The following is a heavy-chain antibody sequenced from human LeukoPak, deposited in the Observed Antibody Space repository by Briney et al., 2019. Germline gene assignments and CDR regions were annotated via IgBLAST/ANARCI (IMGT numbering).Heavy chain of an antibody. J-gene: IGHJ4*02. Sequence: ASVKVSCKASGYTFTGYYMHWVRQAPGQGLEWMGWINPNSGGTNYAQKFQGRVTMTRDTSISTACMELSSLRSDDTAVYYCARDSVRDGYLDYWGQGALVTVSS. D-gene: IGHD5-24*01. V-gene: IGHV1-2*02. CDR2: INPNSGGT. CDR3: ARDSVRDGYLDY. CDR1: GYTFTGYY.